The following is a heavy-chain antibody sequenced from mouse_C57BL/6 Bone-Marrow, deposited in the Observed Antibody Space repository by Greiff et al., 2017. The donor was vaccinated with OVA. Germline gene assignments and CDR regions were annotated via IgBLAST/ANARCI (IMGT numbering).Heavy chain of an antibody. CDR3: ARHSSLSTGFYAMEY. J-gene: IGHJ4*01. CDR2: ISNLAYSI. Sequence: EVKLVESGGGLVQPGGSLKLSCAASGFTFSDYGMAWVRQAPRQGPEWVAFISNLAYSIYYADTVTGRFTISRENAKNTLYLEMSSLRSEDTAMYYCARHSSLSTGFYAMEYWGQGTSVTVSS. CDR1: GFTFSDYG. D-gene: IGHD4-1*02. V-gene: IGHV5-15*01.